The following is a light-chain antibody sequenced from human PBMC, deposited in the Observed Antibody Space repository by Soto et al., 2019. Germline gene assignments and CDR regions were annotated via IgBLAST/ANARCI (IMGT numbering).Light chain of an antibody. CDR2: GAS. Sequence: EIVMTQSPATLSVSPGERATIYCRAGQSISNNLAWYQQKPGQAPRLLTYGASTRATGIPARFTGSGSGTEFTLTISSLQSEDFAVYYCQQYSNWPRTFGQGTKVDIK. CDR1: QSISNN. CDR3: QQYSNWPRT. V-gene: IGKV3-15*01. J-gene: IGKJ1*01.